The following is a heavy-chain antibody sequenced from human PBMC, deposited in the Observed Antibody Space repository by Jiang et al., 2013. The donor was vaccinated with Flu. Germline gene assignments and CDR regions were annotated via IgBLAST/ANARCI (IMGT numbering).Heavy chain of an antibody. V-gene: IGHV4-4*09. CDR1: GDSISGYY. CDR3: ARTYGSPAGDFDV. J-gene: IGHJ3*01. D-gene: IGHD3-16*01. Sequence: PGLVEPSETLSLTCTVSGDSISGYYWSWIRQPPGKGLEWIGYIYPGGNTNYNPSLRSRVTISVDKSKKYFSLKLTSVTAADTAVYYCARTYGSPAGDFDVWGQGTMVFVSS. CDR2: IYPGGNT.